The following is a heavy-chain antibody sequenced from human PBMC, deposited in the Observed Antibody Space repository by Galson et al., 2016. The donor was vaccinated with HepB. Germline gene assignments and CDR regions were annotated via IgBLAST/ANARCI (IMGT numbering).Heavy chain of an antibody. CDR1: GDSVYNNGAA. CDR2: TFYRSTWEN. V-gene: IGHV6-1*01. CDR3: ARAVMLGRGMDV. Sequence: CAISGDSVYNNGAAWVWIRQSPSRGLEWLGRTFYRSTWENHYAGSVKSRITNSPDTSRNQFSLHLNSVTPEDTAVYYCARAVMLGRGMDVWGQGTTVTVSS. D-gene: IGHD3-10*01. J-gene: IGHJ6*02.